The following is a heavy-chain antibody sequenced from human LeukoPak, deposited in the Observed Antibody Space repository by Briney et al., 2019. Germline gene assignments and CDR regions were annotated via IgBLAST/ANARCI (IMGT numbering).Heavy chain of an antibody. CDR3: ARDQGSLTRSWYTGY. J-gene: IGHJ4*02. D-gene: IGHD6-13*01. V-gene: IGHV1-2*06. Sequence: ASVKVSXKASGYTFTGYHIHWVRQAPGQGLEWMGRVNPYSGDRNFAQRFQGRVTMTRDTSITTAYMDLSSLTPGDTAVYFCARDQGSLTRSWYTGYWGQGTQVTVSS. CDR1: GYTFTGYH. CDR2: VNPYSGDR.